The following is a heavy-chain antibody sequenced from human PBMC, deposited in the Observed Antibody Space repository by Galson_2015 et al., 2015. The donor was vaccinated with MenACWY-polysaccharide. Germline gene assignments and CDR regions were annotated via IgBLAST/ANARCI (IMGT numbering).Heavy chain of an antibody. CDR3: AKDSTDFWSVAGRFDH. V-gene: IGHV3-23*01. J-gene: IGHJ5*02. CDR2: IRSSGTNT. CDR1: GFTFTSYA. Sequence: SLRLSCAASGFTFTSYAMSWVRQAPGKGPEWVSAIRSSGTNTYYADSVKGRFTISRDNSKNTLYLQMNSLRAEDTAVYYCAKDSTDFWSVAGRFDHWGQGTLVTVSS. D-gene: IGHD3-3*01.